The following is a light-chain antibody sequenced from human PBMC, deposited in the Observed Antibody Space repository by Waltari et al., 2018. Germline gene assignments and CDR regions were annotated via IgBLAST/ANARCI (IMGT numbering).Light chain of an antibody. V-gene: IGKV1-5*03. CDR2: KSS. CDR3: QHYDNYPVA. CDR1: QSSGIW. Sequence: DIQMTQSPSTLSASVGDRVSITCRASQSSGIWLAWYQQRSGKAPKLLISKSSSLESGVPSRFSGSGSGTEFTLTITNLHPDDFATYYCQHYDNYPVAFGQGTKLEIK. J-gene: IGKJ2*01.